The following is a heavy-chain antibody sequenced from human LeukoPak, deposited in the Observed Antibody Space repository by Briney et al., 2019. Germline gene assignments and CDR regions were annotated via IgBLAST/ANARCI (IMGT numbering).Heavy chain of an antibody. D-gene: IGHD6-6*01. CDR2: ISSSSSTI. Sequence: PGGSLRLSCAASGFTFSSYSMNWVRQAPGKGLEWVSYISSSSSTIYYADSVKGRLTISRDNAKNSLYLQMNSLRDEDTAVYYCARTGYSSSSGWAYYYYYYMDVWGKGTTVTVSS. CDR1: GFTFSSYS. CDR3: ARTGYSSSSGWAYYYYYYMDV. V-gene: IGHV3-48*02. J-gene: IGHJ6*03.